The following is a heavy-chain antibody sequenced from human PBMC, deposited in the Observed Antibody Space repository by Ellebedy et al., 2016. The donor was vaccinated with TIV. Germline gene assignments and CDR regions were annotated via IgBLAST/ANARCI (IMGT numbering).Heavy chain of an antibody. CDR3: ARDYGAGASGYFYYGMDV. V-gene: IGHV1-18*01. CDR2: ISGYNGHT. J-gene: IGHJ6*02. CDR1: GYTFSSYG. D-gene: IGHD3-22*01. Sequence: AASVKVSCKTSGYTFSSYGIIWARQAPGQGLEWMGWISGYNGHTKYAQKFQGRVTMTTDTSTSTAYMELRGLRSEDTAVYYCARDYGAGASGYFYYGMDVWGQGTTVIVSS.